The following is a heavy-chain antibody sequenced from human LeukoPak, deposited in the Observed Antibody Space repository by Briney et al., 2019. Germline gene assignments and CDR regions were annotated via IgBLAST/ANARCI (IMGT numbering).Heavy chain of an antibody. CDR1: GYSFNTYW. CDR2: IYPGDSDT. Sequence: GESLKISCKGSGYSFNTYWIGWVRQMPGKGLEWMGIIYPGDSDTRYSPSFQGQVTISADKSISTAYLQWSSLKASDAAMYYCARVNGRRMQSWTKPTDFYYYYMDVWGKGTTVTVSS. D-gene: IGHD2-15*01. CDR3: ARVNGRRMQSWTKPTDFYYYYMDV. J-gene: IGHJ6*03. V-gene: IGHV5-51*01.